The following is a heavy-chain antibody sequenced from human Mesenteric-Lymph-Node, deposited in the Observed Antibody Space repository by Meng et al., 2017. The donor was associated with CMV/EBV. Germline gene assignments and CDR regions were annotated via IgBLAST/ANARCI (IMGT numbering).Heavy chain of an antibody. J-gene: IGHJ6*01. V-gene: IGHV4-34*01. CDR3: GRGRPFSITTPPPIFGRFGNMVPGRPDQNKHGMDV. D-gene: IGHD3-10*02. CDR2: INHSGST. Sequence: SETLSLTCDVSGGSFSDYYWTWIRQSPGKGLQWIGEINHSGSTNYHPSLKSRITVSIDTSKRQFFLKLRAVTAADTAVYYCGRGRPFSITTPPPIFGRFGNMVPGRPDQNKHGMDVWGQGTTVTVSS. CDR1: GGSFSDYY.